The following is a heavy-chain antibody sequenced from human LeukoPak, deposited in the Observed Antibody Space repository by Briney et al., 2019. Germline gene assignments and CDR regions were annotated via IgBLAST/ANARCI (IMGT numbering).Heavy chain of an antibody. V-gene: IGHV1-3*01. D-gene: IGHD6-13*01. CDR2: INAGDVNT. CDR1: GYTFTDYA. J-gene: IGHJ4*02. CDR3: AKDLYGSTWYIFDY. Sequence: ASVKVSCKASGYTFTDYAIHWVRQAPGQRLEWMGWINAGDVNTKYSQNFQGRVTITRDTSASTTYMDLSSLKSEDTAVYYGAKDLYGSTWYIFDYGGQGPLVTVSS.